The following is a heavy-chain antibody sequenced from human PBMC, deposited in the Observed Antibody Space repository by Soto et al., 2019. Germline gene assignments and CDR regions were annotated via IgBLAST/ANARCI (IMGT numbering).Heavy chain of an antibody. CDR1: GFTFSSYA. D-gene: IGHD4-17*01. CDR3: ARAGDYRGCYYGMDV. J-gene: IGHJ6*02. Sequence: PGGSLRLSCSASGFTFSSYAMHWVRQAPGKGLEYVSTISSNGGSTYYANSVKGRFTISRDNSKNTLYLQMGSLRAEDMAVYYCARAGDYRGCYYGMDVWGQGTTVTVSS. V-gene: IGHV3-64*01. CDR2: ISSNGGST.